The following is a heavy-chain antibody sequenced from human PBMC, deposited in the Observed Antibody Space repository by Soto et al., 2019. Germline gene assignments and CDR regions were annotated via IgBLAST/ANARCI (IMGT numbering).Heavy chain of an antibody. Sequence: QVQLQESGPGLVKPSETLSLICTVSGGPFSHLYWSWIRQPAGTRLASIGRMYVTGTTNYNPSLNNRVYMSIDTSKSQFSLEVGSVTAADTAVYYCARDGGYAGYEEGNPCDIWGQGTMGAVAS. J-gene: IGHJ3*02. CDR1: GGPFSHLY. V-gene: IGHV4-4*07. D-gene: IGHD5-12*01. CDR2: MYVTGTT. CDR3: ARDGGYAGYEEGNPCDI.